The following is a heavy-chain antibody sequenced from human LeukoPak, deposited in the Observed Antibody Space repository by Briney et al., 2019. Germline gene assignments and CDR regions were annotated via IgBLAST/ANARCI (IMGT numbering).Heavy chain of an antibody. J-gene: IGHJ5*02. V-gene: IGHV6-1*01. Sequence: SQTLSLTCAISGDSVSSNSAAWNWIRQSPSRGLEWLGRTYYRSKWYNDYAVSVKSRITINPDTSKNQFSLQLNSVTPEDTAVYYCARDYYDSSGHTIHNWFDPWGQGTLVTVSS. CDR2: TYYRSKWYN. CDR1: GDSVSSNSAA. D-gene: IGHD3-22*01. CDR3: ARDYYDSSGHTIHNWFDP.